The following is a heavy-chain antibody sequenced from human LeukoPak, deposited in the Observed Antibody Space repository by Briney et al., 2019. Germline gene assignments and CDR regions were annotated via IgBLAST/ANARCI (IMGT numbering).Heavy chain of an antibody. V-gene: IGHV4-59*01. D-gene: IGHD2-15*01. J-gene: IGHJ4*02. CDR3: ARDRGSEGGFDY. CDR1: GGSISSYY. Sequence: PSETLSLTCTVSGGSISSYYWSWIRQPPGKGLEWIGYIYYSGSTNYNPSLKSRVTISVDTSKNQLSLKLSSVTAADTAVYYCARDRGSEGGFDYWGQGTLVTVSS. CDR2: IYYSGST.